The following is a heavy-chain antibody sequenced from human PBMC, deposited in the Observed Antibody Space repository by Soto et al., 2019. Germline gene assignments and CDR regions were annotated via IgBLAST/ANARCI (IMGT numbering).Heavy chain of an antibody. CDR3: ARELGCSGGSCYSTDYYGMEV. CDR1: GFTFSSYA. V-gene: IGHV3-23*01. Sequence: GGSLRLSCAASGFTFSSYAMSWVRQAPGKGLEWVSAISGSGGSTYYADSVKGRFTISRDNSKNTLYLQMNSLRAEDTAVYYCARELGCSGGSCYSTDYYGMEVWGQGTTVTVSS. D-gene: IGHD2-15*01. J-gene: IGHJ6*02. CDR2: ISGSGGST.